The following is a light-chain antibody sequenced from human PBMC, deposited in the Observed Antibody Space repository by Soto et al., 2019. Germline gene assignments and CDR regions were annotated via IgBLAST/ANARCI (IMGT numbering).Light chain of an antibody. V-gene: IGLV2-14*01. Sequence: QSVLTQPASVSGSPGQSITISCTGGSSDIGGYNYVSWFQQHPGKAPKLMIYEVTNRPSGVSNRFSGSKSGSTASLTISGLQAEDEADYYCSSYTSSNTLAFGTGTKV. CDR1: SSDIGGYNY. J-gene: IGLJ1*01. CDR2: EVT. CDR3: SSYTSSNTLA.